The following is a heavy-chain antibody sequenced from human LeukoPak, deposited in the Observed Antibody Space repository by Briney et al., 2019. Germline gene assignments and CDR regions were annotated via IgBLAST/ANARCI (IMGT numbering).Heavy chain of an antibody. J-gene: IGHJ4*02. CDR1: GGSFSGYY. CDR2: INHSGST. CDR3: ARARGYSYGSGPYFDY. D-gene: IGHD5-18*01. Sequence: PSETLSLTCAVYGGSFSGYYWSWIRQPPGKGLEWIGEINHSGSTNYNPSLKSRVTISVDTSKNQFSLKLSSVTAADTAVYYCARARGYSYGSGPYFDYWGQGTLVTVSS. V-gene: IGHV4-34*01.